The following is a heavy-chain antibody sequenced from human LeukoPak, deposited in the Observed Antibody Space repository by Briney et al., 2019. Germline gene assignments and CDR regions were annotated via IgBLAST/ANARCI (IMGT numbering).Heavy chain of an antibody. J-gene: IGHJ4*02. V-gene: IGHV4-39*01. CDR1: GGSISSSSYY. CDR3: ARTRRVLDIALFDY. CDR2: IFYSGST. Sequence: SDTLSLTCAVSGGSISSSSYYWGWIRQPPGKGLEWIGSIFYSGSTYYNPSLKSRVTISVDTSKNQFSLKLSSVTAADTAVYFCARTRRVLDIALFDYWGQGALATVSS. D-gene: IGHD5-12*01.